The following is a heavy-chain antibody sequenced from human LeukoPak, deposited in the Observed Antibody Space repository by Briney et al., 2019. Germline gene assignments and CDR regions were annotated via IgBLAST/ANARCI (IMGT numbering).Heavy chain of an antibody. J-gene: IGHJ4*02. D-gene: IGHD5-24*01. CDR3: ARGRTQLPFDY. Sequence: SETLSLTCSVSGDSISSGGYYCSWIRQHPGKGLEWIGYIYYSGSTYYNPSLKSRVTISADTSKKQFSLKLSSVTAADTAVYYCARGRTQLPFDYWGQGTLVTVSS. V-gene: IGHV4-31*03. CDR1: GDSISSGGYY. CDR2: IYYSGST.